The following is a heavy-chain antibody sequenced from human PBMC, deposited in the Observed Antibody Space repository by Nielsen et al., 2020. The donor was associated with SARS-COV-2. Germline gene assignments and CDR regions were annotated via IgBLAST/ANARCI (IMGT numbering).Heavy chain of an antibody. D-gene: IGHD6-6*01. CDR3: ASDSDSSSSRYYYYYMDV. V-gene: IGHV3-23*01. Sequence: VRQMPGKGLEWVSAISGSGGSTYYADSVKGRFTISRDNSKNTLCLQMNSLRAEDTAVYYCASDSDSSSSRYYYYYMDVWGKGTTVTVSS. J-gene: IGHJ6*03. CDR2: ISGSGGST.